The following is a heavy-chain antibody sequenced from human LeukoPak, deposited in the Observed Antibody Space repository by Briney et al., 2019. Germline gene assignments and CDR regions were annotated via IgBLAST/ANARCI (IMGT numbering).Heavy chain of an antibody. D-gene: IGHD3-16*01. J-gene: IGHJ4*02. CDR3: AREEGGLDY. V-gene: IGHV4-61*02. CDR2: IYTSGST. Sequence: SQTLSLTCTVSGGSISSGSYYWSWIRQPAGKGLEWIGRIYTSGSTNYNPSLKSRVTISVDTSKNQFSLKLSSVTAADTAVYYCAREEGGLDYWGQGTLVTVSS. CDR1: GGSISSGSYY.